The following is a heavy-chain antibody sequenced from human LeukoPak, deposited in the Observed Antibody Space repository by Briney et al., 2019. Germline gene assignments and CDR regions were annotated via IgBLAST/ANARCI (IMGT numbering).Heavy chain of an antibody. V-gene: IGHV3-13*01. CDR1: GFTFSNYD. D-gene: IGHD2-15*01. Sequence: GGSLRLSCAASGFTFSNYDMHWVRQATGKGLEWVSGIGTAGDIYYPGSVKGRFTISRDNSKNTLYLQMNSLRAEDTAVYYCAKSVAPYCSGGSCFDAFDIWGQGTMVTVSS. CDR2: IGTAGDI. CDR3: AKSVAPYCSGGSCFDAFDI. J-gene: IGHJ3*02.